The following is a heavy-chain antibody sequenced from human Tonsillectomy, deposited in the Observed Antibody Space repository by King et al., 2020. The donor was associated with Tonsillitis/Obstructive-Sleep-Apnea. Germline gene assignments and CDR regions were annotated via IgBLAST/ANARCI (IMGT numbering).Heavy chain of an antibody. D-gene: IGHD6-13*01. J-gene: IGHJ3*02. Sequence: VQLVESGGGLVQPGGSLRLSCAASGFTFSSYDMHWVRQATGKGLEWVSGIGTAGDTYYPGSVKGRFTISRENAKNSLYLQMNSLRAGDTAVYCCGRLSSSYRDAFDIWGQGTMVTVSS. CDR1: GFTFSSYD. CDR3: GRLSSSYRDAFDI. V-gene: IGHV3-13*04. CDR2: IGTAGDT.